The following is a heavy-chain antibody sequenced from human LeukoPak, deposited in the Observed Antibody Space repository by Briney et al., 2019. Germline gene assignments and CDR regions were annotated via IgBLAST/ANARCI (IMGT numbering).Heavy chain of an antibody. V-gene: IGHV1-46*01. CDR1: GYTFTINH. D-gene: IGHD3-16*01. J-gene: IGHJ4*02. Sequence: ASVKVSCKASGYTFTINHIHWVRQAPGQGLEWMGVINPSGDSTTYAQNFQGRVTMTRDTSTSTVYMELRSLRSEDTAIYYCAKLAASDTGETYWGQGTLVTVSS. CDR2: INPSGDST. CDR3: AKLAASDTGETY.